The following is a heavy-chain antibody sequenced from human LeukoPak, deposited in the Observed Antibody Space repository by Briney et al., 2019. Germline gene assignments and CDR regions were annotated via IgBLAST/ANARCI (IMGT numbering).Heavy chain of an antibody. J-gene: IGHJ4*02. V-gene: IGHV3-23*01. CDR1: GCTFITFA. Sequence: GESLRLSCAASGCTFITFAVSWVRQAPGKELEWVSSISDNGDNTSYSDSVKFRFTTSRDKTKNTLYMQVNSLRAEDTSVYYCAREVGALDYWGQGTVVTVSS. CDR3: AREVGALDY. D-gene: IGHD1-26*01. CDR2: ISDNGDNT.